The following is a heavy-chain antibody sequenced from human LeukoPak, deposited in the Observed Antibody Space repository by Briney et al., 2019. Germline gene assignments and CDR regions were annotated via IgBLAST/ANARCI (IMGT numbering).Heavy chain of an antibody. CDR3: ASTPYDYVWGSYRYALYFDY. CDR2: IYYSGST. J-gene: IGHJ4*02. D-gene: IGHD3-16*02. CDR1: GGSISSGGYY. Sequence: SETLSLTCTVSGGSISSGGYYWSWIRQHPGKGLEWIGYIYYSGSTHYNPSLKSRVTISVDTSKNQFSLKLSSVTAADTAVYYCASTPYDYVWGSYRYALYFDYWGQGTLVTVSS. V-gene: IGHV4-31*03.